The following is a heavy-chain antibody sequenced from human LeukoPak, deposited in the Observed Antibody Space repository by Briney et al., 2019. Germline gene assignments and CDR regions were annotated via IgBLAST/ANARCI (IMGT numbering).Heavy chain of an antibody. Sequence: PGGSLRLSCAASGFTFSSYAMSWVRQAPGKGLEWVSAISGSGGSTYYADSVKGRFTVSRDNSKNTLYLQMNSLRAEDTAVYYCAKDLIAAAGPGWFDPWGQGTLVTVSS. CDR1: GFTFSSYA. J-gene: IGHJ5*02. V-gene: IGHV3-23*01. CDR3: AKDLIAAAGPGWFDP. D-gene: IGHD6-13*01. CDR2: ISGSGGST.